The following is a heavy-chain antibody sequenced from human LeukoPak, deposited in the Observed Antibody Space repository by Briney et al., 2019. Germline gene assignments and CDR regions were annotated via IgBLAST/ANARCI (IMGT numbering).Heavy chain of an antibody. CDR1: GCAFNSYA. V-gene: IGHV3-23*01. Sequence: GGSLRLSCAASGCAFNSYAMSWVRQAPGKGLECVSSISDTGGYTYYADSVKGRFITSRDNSKDTLYLQMNSLRAEDTAVYYCAKFATIRGAGYWGQETLVTVSS. J-gene: IGHJ4*02. D-gene: IGHD1-26*01. CDR2: ISDTGGYT. CDR3: AKFATIRGAGY.